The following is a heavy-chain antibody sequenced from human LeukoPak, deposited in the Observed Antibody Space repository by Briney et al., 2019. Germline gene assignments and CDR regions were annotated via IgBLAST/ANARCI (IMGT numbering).Heavy chain of an antibody. CDR2: IRSKANSYAT. D-gene: IGHD2-15*01. CDR1: GFTFSNAW. Sequence: GGSLRLSCAASGFTFSNAWMSWVRQASGEGLEWVGRIRSKANSYATAYAASVKGRFTISRDDSKNTASLQMNSLKTEDSAVYYCTVNYCSGGSCYMLWGQGTLVTVTS. V-gene: IGHV3-73*01. J-gene: IGHJ4*02. CDR3: TVNYCSGGSCYML.